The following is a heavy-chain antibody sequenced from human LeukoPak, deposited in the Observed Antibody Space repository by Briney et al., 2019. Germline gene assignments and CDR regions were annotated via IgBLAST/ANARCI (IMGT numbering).Heavy chain of an antibody. CDR2: IIPIFGTA. V-gene: IGHV1-69*05. CDR3: ARVRDEYSRSPGYYYMDV. J-gene: IGHJ6*03. CDR1: GGTFSSYA. D-gene: IGHD6-6*01. Sequence: SVKVSCTASGGTFSSYAISWVRQAPGQGLERMGGIIPIFGTANYAQKFQGRVTITTDESTSTAYMELSSLRSEDTAVYYCARVRDEYSRSPGYYYMDVWGKGTTVTVSS.